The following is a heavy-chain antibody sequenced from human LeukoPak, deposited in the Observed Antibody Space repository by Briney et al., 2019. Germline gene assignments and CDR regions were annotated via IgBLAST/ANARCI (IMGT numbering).Heavy chain of an antibody. CDR2: ISAYNGNT. Sequence: ASVKVSCKASGYTFTSYGISWVRQAPGQGLEWMGWISAYNGNTNYAQKLQGRVTMTTDTSTNTAYMELRCLRSDDTAVYYCARDRGGLRYFDWLSWFDPWGQGTLVTVSS. D-gene: IGHD3-9*01. V-gene: IGHV1-18*01. J-gene: IGHJ5*02. CDR1: GYTFTSYG. CDR3: ARDRGGLRYFDWLSWFDP.